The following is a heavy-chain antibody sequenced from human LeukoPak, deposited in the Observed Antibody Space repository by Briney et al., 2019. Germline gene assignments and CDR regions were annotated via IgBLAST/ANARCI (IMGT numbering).Heavy chain of an antibody. CDR1: GSSFTSYC. CDR3: GMSGDRVPLQDDVFDV. CDR2: IYPGDSGP. J-gene: IGHJ3*01. D-gene: IGHD1-26*01. V-gene: IGHV5-51*01. Sequence: GESLKISCKVSGSSFTSYCIGWVRQMPGKGLEWMGIIYPGDSGPTYSPSFQGQVTISVDKSINTAYLQWSSLQASDTAMYYCGMSGDRVPLQDDVFDVWGQGTMVTVST.